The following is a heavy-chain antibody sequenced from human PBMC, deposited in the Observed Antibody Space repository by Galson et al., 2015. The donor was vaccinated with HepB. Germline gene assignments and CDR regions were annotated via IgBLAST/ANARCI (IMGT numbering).Heavy chain of an antibody. CDR3: ARDPGLPQYYDFWSGYYTNRYYYGMDV. D-gene: IGHD3-3*01. CDR1: GYTFTSYG. V-gene: IGHV1-18*01. Sequence: QSGAEVKKPGASVKVSCKASGYTFTSYGISWVRQAPGQGLEWMGWISAYNGNTNYAQKLQGRVTMTTDTSTSTAYMELRSLRSDDTAVYYCARDPGLPQYYDFWSGYYTNRYYYGMDVWGQGTTVTVSS. J-gene: IGHJ6*02. CDR2: ISAYNGNT.